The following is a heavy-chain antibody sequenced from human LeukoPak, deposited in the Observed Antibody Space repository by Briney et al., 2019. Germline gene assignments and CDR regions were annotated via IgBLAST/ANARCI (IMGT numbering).Heavy chain of an antibody. CDR2: ISWNSGSI. D-gene: IGHD3-10*01. CDR1: GFTFDDYA. V-gene: IGHV3-9*01. CDR3: ARDMVRGVIRNWFDP. J-gene: IGHJ5*02. Sequence: GRSLRLSCAASGFTFDDYAMHWVRQAPGKGLEWVSGISWNSGSIGYADSVKGRFTISRDNAKNSLYLQMNSLRAEDTAVYYCARDMVRGVIRNWFDPWGQGTLVTVSS.